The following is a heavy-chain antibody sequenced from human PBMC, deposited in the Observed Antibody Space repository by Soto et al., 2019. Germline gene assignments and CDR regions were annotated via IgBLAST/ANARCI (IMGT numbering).Heavy chain of an antibody. Sequence: GGSLRLSCAASGFTFSSYAMSWVRQAPGKGLEWVSAISGSGGSTYYADSVKGRFTISRDNSKNTLYRQMNSLRAEDTAVYYCAKEWRVSSSHYYYYYMDVWGKGTTVTVSS. CDR3: AKEWRVSSSHYYYYYMDV. J-gene: IGHJ6*03. D-gene: IGHD6-6*01. CDR2: ISGSGGST. CDR1: GFTFSSYA. V-gene: IGHV3-23*01.